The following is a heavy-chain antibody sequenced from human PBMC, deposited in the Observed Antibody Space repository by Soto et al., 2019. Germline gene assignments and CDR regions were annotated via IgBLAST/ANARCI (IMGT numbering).Heavy chain of an antibody. D-gene: IGHD7-27*01. CDR2: IIPILGIA. V-gene: IGHV1-69*08. Sequence: QVQLVQSGAEVKKPGSSVKVSCKASGGTFSSYTISWVRQAPGQGLEWMGRIIPILGIANYAQKFQGRVTITADKSTSTAYMELSSLRSEDTAVYYCARDSNWEDAFDIWGQGTMVTVSS. CDR3: ARDSNWEDAFDI. J-gene: IGHJ3*02. CDR1: GGTFSSYT.